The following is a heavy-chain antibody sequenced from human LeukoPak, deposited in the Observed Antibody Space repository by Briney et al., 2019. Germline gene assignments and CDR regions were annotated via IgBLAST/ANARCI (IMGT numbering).Heavy chain of an antibody. D-gene: IGHD3-3*01. CDR3: ARLPDNFAYYDVTDY. CDR1: GGTFSSYA. J-gene: IGHJ4*02. V-gene: IGHV1-69*13. Sequence: ASVKVSCKASGGTFSSYAISWVRQAPGQGLEWMGGFIPIFGTANYAQKFQGRVTITADESTSTAYMELSSLRSEDTAVYYCARLPDNFAYYDVTDYWGQGTLVTVSS. CDR2: FIPIFGTA.